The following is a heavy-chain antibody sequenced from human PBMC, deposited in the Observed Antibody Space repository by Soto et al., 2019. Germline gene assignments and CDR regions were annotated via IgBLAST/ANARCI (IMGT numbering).Heavy chain of an antibody. V-gene: IGHV4-4*02. J-gene: IGHJ6*02. D-gene: IGHD3-3*01. Sequence: QVQLQESGPGLVKPSGTLSLTCAVSGDSITNNNCWNWVRQPPGKGLEWIGEIYDSGTTNDNPSLKRRVTMSVDKSKNQFSLKLNSLTAADTAVYYCARRRITTFGVVITGYGFDVWGQGTTVTVSS. CDR1: GDSITNNNC. CDR3: ARRRITTFGVVITGYGFDV. CDR2: IYDSGTT.